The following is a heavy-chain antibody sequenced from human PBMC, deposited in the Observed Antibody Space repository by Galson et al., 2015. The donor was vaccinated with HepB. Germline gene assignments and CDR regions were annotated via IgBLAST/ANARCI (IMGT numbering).Heavy chain of an antibody. J-gene: IGHJ6*03. CDR2: ISYDGSNK. CDR1: GFTFSSYG. CDR3: AKDPPAAGTPNYYYYYMDV. D-gene: IGHD6-13*01. V-gene: IGHV3-30*18. Sequence: SLRLSCAASGFTFSSYGMHWVRQAPGKGLEWVAVISYDGSNKYYADSVKGRFTISRDNSKNTLYLQMNSLRAEDTAVYYCAKDPPAAGTPNYYYYYMDVWGKGTTVTVSS.